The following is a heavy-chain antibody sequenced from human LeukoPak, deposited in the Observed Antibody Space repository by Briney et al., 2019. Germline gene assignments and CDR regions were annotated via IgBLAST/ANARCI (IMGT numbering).Heavy chain of an antibody. V-gene: IGHV4-59*01. CDR3: ARGGRYPTPPDFDY. J-gene: IGHJ4*02. CDR2: IYYSGST. CDR1: GGSISSYY. Sequence: SETLSLTCTVSGGSISSYYWSWIRQPPGKGLEWIGYIYYSGSTNYNPSLKSRVTISVDTSKNQFSLKLSSVTAADMAVYYCARGGRYPTPPDFDYWGQGTLVTVSS. D-gene: IGHD3-16*02.